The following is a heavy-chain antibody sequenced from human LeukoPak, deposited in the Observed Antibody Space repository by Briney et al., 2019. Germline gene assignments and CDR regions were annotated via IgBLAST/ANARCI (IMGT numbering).Heavy chain of an antibody. Sequence: TGASLRLSCAASGFTFSSYAMSWVRQAPGKGLEWVSAISGSGGSTYYADSVKGRFTISRDNSKNTLYLQMNSLRAEDTVVYYCAKANWGWVFDYWGQGTLVTVSS. CDR3: AKANWGWVFDY. CDR1: GFTFSSYA. J-gene: IGHJ4*02. CDR2: ISGSGGST. V-gene: IGHV3-23*01. D-gene: IGHD7-27*01.